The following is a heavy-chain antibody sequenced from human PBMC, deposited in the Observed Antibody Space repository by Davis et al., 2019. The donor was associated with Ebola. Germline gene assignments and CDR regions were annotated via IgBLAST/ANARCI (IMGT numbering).Heavy chain of an antibody. D-gene: IGHD5-24*01. J-gene: IGHJ4*02. CDR1: GFTFSSNW. V-gene: IGHV3-7*03. CDR2: IKQDGSEK. CDR3: ARGDGY. Sequence: GESLKISCAASGFTFSSNWMSWVRQAPGKGLEWVADIKQDGSEKYYVDSVRGRFTVSRDNAKNSLYLQMNSLTAEDTAVYYCARGDGYWGQGTLVTVSS.